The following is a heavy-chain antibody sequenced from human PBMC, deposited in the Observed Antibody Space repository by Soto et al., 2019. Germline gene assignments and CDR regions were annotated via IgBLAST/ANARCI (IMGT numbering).Heavy chain of an antibody. V-gene: IGHV3-13*05. Sequence: EVQLGESGGGLVQPGGSLRLSCEASGFTFRNYDMHWVRQGTGKGLEWVSGISAAGDPDYADSVEGRFTISRENAQNSFFLQMNSLRVGDTAVYYCARTDRDFYGLDVWGHGTTVIVSS. CDR2: ISAAGDP. CDR3: ARTDRDFYGLDV. CDR1: GFTFRNYD. J-gene: IGHJ6*02.